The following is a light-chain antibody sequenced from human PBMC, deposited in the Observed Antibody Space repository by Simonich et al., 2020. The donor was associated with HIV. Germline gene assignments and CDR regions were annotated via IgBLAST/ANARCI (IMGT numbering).Light chain of an antibody. CDR1: RSVLYSSNNKNY. Sequence: DIVMTQSPDSLAVSLGERATINCKSSRSVLYSSNNKNYLAWYQQKPGQPPKLLIYWASTRESGVPDRVSGSGSGTDFTLTISSLQAEDVAVYYCQQYYSTPITFGQGTRLEIK. CDR3: QQYYSTPIT. CDR2: WAS. V-gene: IGKV4-1*01. J-gene: IGKJ5*01.